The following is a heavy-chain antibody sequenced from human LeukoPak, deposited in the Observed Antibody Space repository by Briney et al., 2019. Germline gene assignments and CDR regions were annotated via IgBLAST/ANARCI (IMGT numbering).Heavy chain of an antibody. CDR2: IYYSGST. Sequence: SETLSLTCTVSGGSISSYYWSWIRQPPGKGLEWIGYIYYSGSTNYNPSLKSRVTISVDTSKNQFSLKLSSVTAADTAVYYCAKGIAAAGYEAWGQGTLVTVSA. CDR3: AKGIAAAGYEA. V-gene: IGHV4-59*08. D-gene: IGHD6-13*01. CDR1: GGSISSYY. J-gene: IGHJ5*02.